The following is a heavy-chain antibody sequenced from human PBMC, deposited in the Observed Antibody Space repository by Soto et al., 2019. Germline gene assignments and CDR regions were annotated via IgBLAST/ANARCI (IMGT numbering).Heavy chain of an antibody. CDR1: GFTFSSYA. D-gene: IGHD3-3*01. CDR2: ISGSGGST. CDR3: AKTLPWSGYYNYYYYGMDV. J-gene: IGHJ6*02. V-gene: IGHV3-23*01. Sequence: GGSLRLSCAASGFTFSSYAMSWVRQAPGKGLEWVSAISGSGGSTYYADSVKGRFTISRDNSKNTLYLQMNSLRAEDTAVYYCAKTLPWSGYYNYYYYGMDVWGQGTTVTVS.